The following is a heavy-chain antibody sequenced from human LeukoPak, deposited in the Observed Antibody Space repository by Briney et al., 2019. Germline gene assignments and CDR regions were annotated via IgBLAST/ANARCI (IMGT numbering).Heavy chain of an antibody. CDR1: GFTFSSYW. CDR2: IKQDGSEK. Sequence: GGSLRLSCAASGFTFSSYWMSWVRQAPGKGREWVANIKQDGSEKYYVDSVKGRLTISRDNAKNSLYLQMNSLRAEATAVYYCAKDLLPGRLGELRFPDYWGQGTLVTVSS. V-gene: IGHV3-7*03. J-gene: IGHJ4*02. D-gene: IGHD3-16*01. CDR3: AKDLLPGRLGELRFPDY.